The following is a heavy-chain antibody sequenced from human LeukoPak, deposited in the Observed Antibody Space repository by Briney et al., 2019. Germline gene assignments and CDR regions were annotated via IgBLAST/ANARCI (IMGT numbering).Heavy chain of an antibody. V-gene: IGHV3-30*04. CDR3: ARGATFGGDDAFDI. CDR1: GFTFSSYV. D-gene: IGHD3-3*01. CDR2: ISYDGNSK. J-gene: IGHJ3*02. Sequence: PGGSLRLSCAASGFTFSSYVIHWVRQAPGKGLEWVAVISYDGNSKSYADSVRGRFTFSRDNSKNTLYLQMNSLRHDDTAVYYCARGATFGGDDAFDIWGQGTVVTVSS.